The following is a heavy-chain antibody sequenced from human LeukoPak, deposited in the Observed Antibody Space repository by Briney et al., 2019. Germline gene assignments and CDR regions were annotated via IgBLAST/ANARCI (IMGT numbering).Heavy chain of an antibody. D-gene: IGHD3-10*01. V-gene: IGHV4-34*01. CDR1: GGSFSGYY. CDR2: INHSGST. Sequence: SETLSLTCAVYGGSFSGYYWSWIRQPPGKGLEWIGEINHSGSTNYNPSLKSRVTISVDTSKNQFSLKLSSVTAADTAVYYCARGRYGSGSTTRGGFDPWGQGTLVTVSS. J-gene: IGHJ5*02. CDR3: ARGRYGSGSTTRGGFDP.